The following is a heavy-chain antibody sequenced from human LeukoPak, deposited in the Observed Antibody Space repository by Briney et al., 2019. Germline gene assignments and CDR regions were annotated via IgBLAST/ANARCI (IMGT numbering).Heavy chain of an antibody. V-gene: IGHV3-30*04. CDR2: ISYDGSNK. CDR1: GFILSYYN. CDR3: ARDQTGCCSGSSCFGSTFDY. J-gene: IGHJ4*02. D-gene: IGHD2-15*01. Sequence: GRSLRLSCAASGFILSYYNMHWVRQAPGKGLEWVAVISYDGSNKYYADSVKGRFTISRDNSKNTLYLQMNSLRAEDTAVYYCARDQTGCCSGSSCFGSTFDYGGQGTLVTVSS.